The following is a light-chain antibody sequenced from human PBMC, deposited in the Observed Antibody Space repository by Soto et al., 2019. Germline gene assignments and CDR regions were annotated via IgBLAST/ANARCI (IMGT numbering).Light chain of an antibody. CDR1: SSNIGSHY. J-gene: IGLJ3*02. Sequence: QSVLTQPASASGTPGQRVTISCSGSSSNIGSHYVYWYQQLPGTAPKPLIYRNDQRPSGVPDRFSGSKSGTSASLAISGLRSEDESDYYCAAWDVSLSGWVFGGGTKVTVL. CDR2: RND. CDR3: AAWDVSLSGWV. V-gene: IGLV1-47*01.